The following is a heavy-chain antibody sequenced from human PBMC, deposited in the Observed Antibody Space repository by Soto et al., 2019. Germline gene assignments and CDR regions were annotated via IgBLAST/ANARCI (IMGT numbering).Heavy chain of an antibody. J-gene: IGHJ4*02. CDR1: GGSFSGYY. CDR3: ARGRWLQSAPFDY. V-gene: IGHV4-34*01. D-gene: IGHD5-12*01. CDR2: INHSGST. Sequence: SETLSLTCAVYGGSFSGYYWSWVRQPPGKGLEWIGEINHSGSTNYNPSLKSRVTISVDTSKNQFSLKLSSVTAADTAVYYCARGRWLQSAPFDYWGQGTLVTVSS.